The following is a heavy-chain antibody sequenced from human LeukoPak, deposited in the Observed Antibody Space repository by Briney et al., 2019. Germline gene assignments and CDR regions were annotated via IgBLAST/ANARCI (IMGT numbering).Heavy chain of an antibody. J-gene: IGHJ3*02. Sequence: ASVKVSCKVSGYTLTELSMHWVRQAPGKGLEWMGGFDPEDDETIYAQKFQGRLTMTEDTSTDTAYMELSSLRSEDTAVYYCATEQRLYDSSGIDALDIWAQGTMVTVSS. CDR1: GYTLTELS. CDR3: ATEQRLYDSSGIDALDI. CDR2: FDPEDDET. D-gene: IGHD3-22*01. V-gene: IGHV1-24*01.